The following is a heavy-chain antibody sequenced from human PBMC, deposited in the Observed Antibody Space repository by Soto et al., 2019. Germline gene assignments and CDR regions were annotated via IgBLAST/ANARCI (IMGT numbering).Heavy chain of an antibody. D-gene: IGHD6-19*01. J-gene: IGHJ4*02. CDR3: ARWGQYSSGEGFDY. CDR2: IYYSGST. Sequence: SETLSLTCTVSGGSISSSSYYWGWIRQPPGKGLEWIGSIYYSGSTYYNPSLKSRVTISADTSKNQFSLKLSSVTAADTAVYYCARWGQYSSGEGFDYWGQGTPVTAPQ. V-gene: IGHV4-39*01. CDR1: GGSISSSSYY.